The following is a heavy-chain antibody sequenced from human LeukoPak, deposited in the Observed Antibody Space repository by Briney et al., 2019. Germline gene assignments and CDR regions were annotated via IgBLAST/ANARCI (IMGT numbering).Heavy chain of an antibody. J-gene: IGHJ4*02. Sequence: SVKVSCKASGGNFSSYAISWVRQAPGQGLEWMGGIIPIFGTANYAQKFQGRVTITTDESTSTAYMELSSLRSEDTAVYYCARREDVHTARGGRFWGQGTLLTVSS. V-gene: IGHV1-69*05. CDR2: IIPIFGTA. CDR3: ARREDVHTARGGRF. D-gene: IGHD5-18*01. CDR1: GGNFSSYA.